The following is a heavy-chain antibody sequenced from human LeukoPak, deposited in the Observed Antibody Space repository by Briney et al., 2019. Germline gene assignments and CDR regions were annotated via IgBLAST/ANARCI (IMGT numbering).Heavy chain of an antibody. J-gene: IGHJ5*02. CDR2: IYTNGRS. Sequence: SQTLSLTCAVSGGPLRTADYYWSWIRQPAGKGLEWVGRIYTNGRSNYNPSLESRVTMSIDTSKNQFSLTLSSMTAADTAVYYCARGGVWFDPWGQGTLVTVSS. CDR3: ARGGVWFDP. V-gene: IGHV4-61*02. CDR1: GGPLRTADYY. D-gene: IGHD3-16*01.